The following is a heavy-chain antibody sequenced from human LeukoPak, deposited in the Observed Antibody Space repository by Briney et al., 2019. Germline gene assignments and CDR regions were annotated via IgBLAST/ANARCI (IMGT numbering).Heavy chain of an antibody. V-gene: IGHV4-59*08. Sequence: PSETLSLTCSVSGGSISGYYWSWIRQPPGKGLEWIGYIYYSGRTNHNPSLKSRVTISVDTSKNQFSLKLSSVTAADTAEYYCARQKVVGDVYFDYWGQGTLVTVSS. CDR3: ARQKVVGDVYFDY. J-gene: IGHJ4*02. CDR1: GGSISGYY. CDR2: IYYSGRT. D-gene: IGHD2-15*01.